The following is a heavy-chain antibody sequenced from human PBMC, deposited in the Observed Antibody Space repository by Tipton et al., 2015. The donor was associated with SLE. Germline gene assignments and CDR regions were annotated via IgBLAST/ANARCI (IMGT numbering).Heavy chain of an antibody. CDR3: AREPEEGYSYGFDY. J-gene: IGHJ4*02. CDR1: GGSISSYY. Sequence: TLSLTCTVSGGSISSYYWSWIRQPPGKGLEWIGYIYYSGSTNYNPSLKSRVTISVDTSKNQFSLKLSSVTAADTAVYYCAREPEEGYSYGFDYWGQGTLVTVSS. CDR2: IYYSGST. D-gene: IGHD5-18*01. V-gene: IGHV4-59*12.